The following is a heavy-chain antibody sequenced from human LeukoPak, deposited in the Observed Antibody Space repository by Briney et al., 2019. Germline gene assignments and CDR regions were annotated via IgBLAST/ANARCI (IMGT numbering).Heavy chain of an antibody. D-gene: IGHD3-22*01. CDR1: GFTVSSYY. V-gene: IGHV3-53*01. J-gene: IGHJ3*02. CDR2: IYSGGST. Sequence: GGSLRLSCAASGFTVSSYYMTWVRQAPGKGLEWVPVIYSGGSTYYADSVKGRFTISRDNSKNTLHLQMNSLRAEDTAVYYCAKDAKPYYYDSSGYYYAGAFDIWGQGTMVTVSS. CDR3: AKDAKPYYYDSSGYYYAGAFDI.